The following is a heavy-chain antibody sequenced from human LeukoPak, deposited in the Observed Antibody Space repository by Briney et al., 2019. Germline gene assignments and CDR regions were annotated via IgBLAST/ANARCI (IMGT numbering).Heavy chain of an antibody. CDR1: GITFSTSD. Sequence: GGSLRLSCEASGITFSTSDTHWVRQAPGKGLEWVSVIGTAGDTYYADSVKGRFTISRENAKNSLYLQMNSLRAGDTAVYYCARGSVRVGMDVWGQGTTVTVSS. V-gene: IGHV3-13*01. J-gene: IGHJ6*02. D-gene: IGHD6-13*01. CDR2: IGTAGDT. CDR3: ARGSVRVGMDV.